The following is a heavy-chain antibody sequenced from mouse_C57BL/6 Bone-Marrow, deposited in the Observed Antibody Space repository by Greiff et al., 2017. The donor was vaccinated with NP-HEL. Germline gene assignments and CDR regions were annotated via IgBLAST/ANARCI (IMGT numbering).Heavy chain of an antibody. CDR3: AILGYYPSYAMDY. Sequence: QVQLQQSGAELARPGASVKLSCKASGYTFTSYGISWVKQRTGQGLEWIGEIYPRSGNTYYIEKFTGKATLTADKSSSTAYMELRSLTSEDSAVYFCAILGYYPSYAMDYWGQGTSVTVSS. CDR1: GYTFTSYG. D-gene: IGHD2-3*01. V-gene: IGHV1-81*01. J-gene: IGHJ4*01. CDR2: IYPRSGNT.